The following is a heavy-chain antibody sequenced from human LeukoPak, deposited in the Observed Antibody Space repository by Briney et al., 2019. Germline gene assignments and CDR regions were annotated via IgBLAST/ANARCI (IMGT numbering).Heavy chain of an antibody. Sequence: GESLQISCKASGSIFTTYWIGWVRQLPGKGLEWMGIIYPGDSDTRYSPSFQGQVAISADKSISTAYLQWSSLKASDTATYYCARHVGYGPIVATIDYWGQGTLVTVSS. D-gene: IGHD5-12*01. J-gene: IGHJ4*02. CDR1: GSIFTTYW. CDR2: IYPGDSDT. CDR3: ARHVGYGPIVATIDY. V-gene: IGHV5-51*01.